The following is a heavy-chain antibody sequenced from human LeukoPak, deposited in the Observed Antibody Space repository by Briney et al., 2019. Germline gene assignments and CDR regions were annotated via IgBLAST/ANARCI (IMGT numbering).Heavy chain of an antibody. CDR1: GGPISSYY. CDR3: ARGTVTDL. CDR2: IYYSGST. J-gene: IGHJ2*01. Sequence: PSETLSLTCTVSGGPISSYYWSWIRQPPGEGLEWIGYIYYSGSTNYNPSLKSRVTISVDTSKNQFSLKLSSVTAADTAVYYCARGTVTDLWGRGTLVTVSS. D-gene: IGHD4-17*01. V-gene: IGHV4-59*12.